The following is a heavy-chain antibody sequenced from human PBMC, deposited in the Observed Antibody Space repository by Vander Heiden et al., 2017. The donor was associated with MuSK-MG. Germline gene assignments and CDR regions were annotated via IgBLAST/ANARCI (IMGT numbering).Heavy chain of an antibody. CDR2: IIPMFDAP. V-gene: IGHV1-69*06. CDR1: TDTLTDYA. Sequence: QVQLVQSGAGLKRPGSSLKVSCKASTDTLTDYAINWVRQAPGQGLEWMGGIIPMFDAPNYALKFQGRVTISADKLTSTSYMEVSSLRSEDTAVYYCARLVKAAANSHFDSWGQGSLVIVSS. D-gene: IGHD6-13*01. J-gene: IGHJ4*02. CDR3: ARLVKAAANSHFDS.